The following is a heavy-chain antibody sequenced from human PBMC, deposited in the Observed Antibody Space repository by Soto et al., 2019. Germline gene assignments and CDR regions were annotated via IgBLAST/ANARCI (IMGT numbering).Heavy chain of an antibody. D-gene: IGHD3-10*01. Sequence: KTSETLSLTCSVSGAAIKTGGYSWSWIRQPPAGGLEWIGYISRSGNAYYNPSLRSRVTTSEDISKNQISLNLTSVNAADTAVYFCARVRDYGSGTLTWFDPWGQGTLVTVSS. J-gene: IGHJ5*02. CDR3: ARVRDYGSGTLTWFDP. CDR1: GAAIKTGGYS. CDR2: ISRSGNA. V-gene: IGHV4-30-2*01.